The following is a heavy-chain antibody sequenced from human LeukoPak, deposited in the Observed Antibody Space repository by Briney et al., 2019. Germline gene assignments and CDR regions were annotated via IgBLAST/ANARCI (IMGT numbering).Heavy chain of an antibody. J-gene: IGHJ4*02. CDR3: ARGVANPDY. D-gene: IGHD5-12*01. V-gene: IGHV3-20*04. CDR1: GFTIDNYG. CDR2: INWNGGST. Sequence: PGGSLRLSCAASGFTIDNYGMSWVRQAPGKGLEWVSGINWNGGSTGYVDSVKGRFTISRDNAKESLYLQMNSLRAEDTALYYCARGVANPDYWGQGTLVTVSS.